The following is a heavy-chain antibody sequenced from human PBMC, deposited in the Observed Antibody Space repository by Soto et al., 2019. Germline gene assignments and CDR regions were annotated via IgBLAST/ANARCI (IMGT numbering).Heavy chain of an antibody. CDR1: GFTFSSYS. Sequence: EVQLVESGGGLVKPGGSLRLSCAASGFTFSSYSMNWVRQAPGKGLEWVSSISSSSSYIYYADSVKGRFTISRDNAKNSLYLQMNSLRAEDTAVYYCARDRGGSYLGYYYYGMDVWGQGTTVTVSS. CDR2: ISSSSSYI. D-gene: IGHD1-26*01. J-gene: IGHJ6*02. V-gene: IGHV3-21*01. CDR3: ARDRGGSYLGYYYYGMDV.